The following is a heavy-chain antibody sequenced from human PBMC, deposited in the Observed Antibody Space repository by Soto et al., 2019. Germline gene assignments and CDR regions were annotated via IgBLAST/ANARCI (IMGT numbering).Heavy chain of an antibody. CDR2: IWYDGSNK. J-gene: IGHJ4*02. D-gene: IGHD3-22*01. Sequence: GGSLRLFCAASGFPFSSYGMHWYRQAPGKGLEWVAVIWYDGSNKYYADSVKGRFTISRDNSKNTLYLQMNSLRAEDTAVYYCARDKIRYYYDSSGYPQYWGQGTLVTVSS. CDR3: ARDKIRYYYDSSGYPQY. CDR1: GFPFSSYG. V-gene: IGHV3-33*01.